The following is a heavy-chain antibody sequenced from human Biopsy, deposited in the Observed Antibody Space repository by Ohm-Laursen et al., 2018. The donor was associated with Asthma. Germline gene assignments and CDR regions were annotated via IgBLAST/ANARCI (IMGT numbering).Heavy chain of an antibody. CDR1: GFTVSRDY. V-gene: IGHV3-53*01. Sequence: SLRLSCTASGFTVSRDYMFWVRQAPGKGLEWVSVICSGGTSHTADSVRGRFTISRDYSKNTLYLQMHSLRAEDTAVYYCARGDTGGWSQYYFDYWGQGTLVTVSS. CDR3: ARGDTGGWSQYYFDY. J-gene: IGHJ4*02. D-gene: IGHD2-8*02. CDR2: ICSGGTS.